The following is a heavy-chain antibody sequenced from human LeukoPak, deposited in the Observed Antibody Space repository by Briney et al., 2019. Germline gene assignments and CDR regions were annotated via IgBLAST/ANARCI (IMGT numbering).Heavy chain of an antibody. J-gene: IGHJ4*02. CDR3: ARAAPGRTYYYDSSGYYFGY. CDR1: GGSFSGYC. CDR2: INHSRST. V-gene: IGHV4-34*01. Sequence: PSETLSLTCAVYGGSFSGYCWSWIRQPPGKGLEWIGEINHSRSTNYNPSLKSRVTISVDTSKNQFSLKLSSVTAADTAVYYCARAAPGRTYYYDSSGYYFGYWGQGTLVTVSS. D-gene: IGHD3-22*01.